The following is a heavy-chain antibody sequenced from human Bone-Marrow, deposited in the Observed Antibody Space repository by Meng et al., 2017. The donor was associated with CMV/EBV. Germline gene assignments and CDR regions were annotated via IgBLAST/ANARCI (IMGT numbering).Heavy chain of an antibody. CDR1: GYSFVGHS. CDR3: TRTWIDSFTPDFDY. CDR2: INPKSAGT. Sequence: QVQLLQSGSEAKKPGASVKVSCKTSGYSFVGHSIHWVRQAPGQGLEWMGRINPKSAGTDYVEKFQGRVTMTRDTSNTIVYMELSRPTADDTAVYYCTRTWIDSFTPDFDYWGQGSLVTVSS. V-gene: IGHV1-2*06. D-gene: IGHD2-2*03. J-gene: IGHJ4*02.